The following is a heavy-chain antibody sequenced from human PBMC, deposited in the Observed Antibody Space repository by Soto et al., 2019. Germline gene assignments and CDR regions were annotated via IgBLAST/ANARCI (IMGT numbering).Heavy chain of an antibody. Sequence: GRLLRVSCAASGLTCSSYSMNWVRQAPGKGLEWVSYISRSSSSMYYADSVRGRFTISRDNAYNSLYLQMNSLRDEDTAVYYCARADYDTSGYYFDYWGQGALVTVSS. CDR2: ISRSSSSM. V-gene: IGHV3-48*02. J-gene: IGHJ4*02. D-gene: IGHD3-22*01. CDR1: GLTCSSYS. CDR3: ARADYDTSGYYFDY.